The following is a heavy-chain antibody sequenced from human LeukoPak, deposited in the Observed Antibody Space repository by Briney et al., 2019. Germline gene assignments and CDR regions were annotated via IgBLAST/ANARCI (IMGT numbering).Heavy chain of an antibody. V-gene: IGHV3-23*01. J-gene: IGHJ4*02. CDR3: ATAPLYSSSWYFRGYFDD. D-gene: IGHD6-13*01. CDR1: GFIFSYYG. CDR2: ISGSGGSA. Sequence: PGGSLRLSCAASGFIFSYYGMSWVRQAPGKGLEWVSSISGSGGSAYYADSVKGRFTISRDNSKNTLYLQMNSLRAEDTAVYFCATAPLYSSSWYFRGYFDDWGQGTLVTVSS.